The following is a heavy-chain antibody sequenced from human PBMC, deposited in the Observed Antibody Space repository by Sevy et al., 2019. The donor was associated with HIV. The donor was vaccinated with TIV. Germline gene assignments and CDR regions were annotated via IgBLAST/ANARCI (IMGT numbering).Heavy chain of an antibody. D-gene: IGHD6-13*01. CDR3: ASTPGTIAAADYFFDY. V-gene: IGHV3-7*01. CDR2: IKEDGSEK. Sequence: GESLKISCAASGFTFSRNWMTWVRQAPGKGLEWVANIKEDGSEKYYVDSVKGRFTISRDNAKNSLYLQMDSLRDDDTAMYFCASTPGTIAAADYFFDYWGQGTLVTVSS. J-gene: IGHJ4*02. CDR1: GFTFSRNW.